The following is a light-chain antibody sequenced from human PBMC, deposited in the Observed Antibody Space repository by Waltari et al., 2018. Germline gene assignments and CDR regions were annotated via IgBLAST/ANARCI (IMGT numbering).Light chain of an antibody. CDR1: SSNIGRNS. CDR3: AAWDDSLNAWI. V-gene: IGLV1-44*01. J-gene: IGLJ3*02. Sequence: QSLLTQPPSISGAPGQRVTISCSGGSSNIGRNSVNWYEQVPGAAPKLLIFRSDQRPSGVSARFSGSKSGTSASLTITGLLSADEADYICAAWDDSLNAWIFGGGTRLTVL. CDR2: RSD.